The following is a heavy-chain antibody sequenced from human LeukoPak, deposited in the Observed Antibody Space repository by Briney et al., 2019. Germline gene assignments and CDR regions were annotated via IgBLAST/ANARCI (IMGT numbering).Heavy chain of an antibody. CDR2: ISSFGGTI. V-gene: IGHV3-48*01. CDR1: ASSFISYS. CDR3: ARDGIAAAAGPSRYYYMDV. D-gene: IGHD6-13*01. J-gene: IGHJ6*03. Sequence: PGPSPRLSCVVAASSFISYSMNWVRQAPGKGREWISYISSFGGTIYYADSVKGRFTISRDNSKNTLYLQMNSLRAEDTAVYYCARDGIAAAAGPSRYYYMDVWGKGTTVTVSS.